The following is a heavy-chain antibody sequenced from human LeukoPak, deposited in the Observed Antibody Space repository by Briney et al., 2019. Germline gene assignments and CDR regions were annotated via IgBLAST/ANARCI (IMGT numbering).Heavy chain of an antibody. Sequence: PGGSLRLSCAASGFTFSSYGMHWVRQAPGKGLEWVAFIRYDGSNKYYADSVKGRFTISRDNSKNTLYLQMNSLRAEDTAVYYCARGGSPRGFLGYWGQGTLVTVSS. D-gene: IGHD2-15*01. CDR2: IRYDGSNK. J-gene: IGHJ4*02. V-gene: IGHV3-30*02. CDR1: GFTFSSYG. CDR3: ARGGSPRGFLGY.